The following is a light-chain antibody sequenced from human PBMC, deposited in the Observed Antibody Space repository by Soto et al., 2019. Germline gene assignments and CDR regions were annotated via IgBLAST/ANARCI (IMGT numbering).Light chain of an antibody. Sequence: QSALTQPASVSGSPGLSITISCTGTSSDVGSYNLVSWYQQHPGKAPKLMIYEGSKRPSGVSNRFSGSKSGNTASLTISGLQAEDEADYYCCSYAGSSTWVFGTGTKVTVL. CDR1: SSDVGSYNL. V-gene: IGLV2-23*01. J-gene: IGLJ1*01. CDR3: CSYAGSSTWV. CDR2: EGS.